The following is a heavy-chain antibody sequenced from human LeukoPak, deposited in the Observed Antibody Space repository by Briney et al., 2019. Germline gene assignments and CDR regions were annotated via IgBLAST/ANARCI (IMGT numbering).Heavy chain of an antibody. D-gene: IGHD1-1*01. Sequence: GGSLRLSCAASGFTFTTYAMIWVRRAPGKGLEWVSATSGSGDATYYADSVKGRFTISRDNSENTLYLQVSSLRAEDTAVYYCARLSGTSGTTSRVLHHWGQGALVTVSS. CDR3: ARLSGTSGTTSRVLHH. J-gene: IGHJ4*02. V-gene: IGHV3-23*01. CDR1: GFTFTTYA. CDR2: TSGSGDAT.